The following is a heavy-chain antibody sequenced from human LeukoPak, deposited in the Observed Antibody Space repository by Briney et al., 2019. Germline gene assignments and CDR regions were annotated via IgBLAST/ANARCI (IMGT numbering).Heavy chain of an antibody. J-gene: IGHJ4*02. CDR1: GGSISSISYY. CDR3: VRTEYSGSSSG. V-gene: IGHV4-39*01. CDR2: IYYTGST. Sequence: SETLSLTCTISGGSISSISYYWGWIRQPPGKGLEWIGSIYYTGSTYYNPSLKSRVTVSVDTSKNQFSLKLSSVTAADTAVYYCVRTEYSGSSSGWGQGTLVTVSS. D-gene: IGHD1-26*01.